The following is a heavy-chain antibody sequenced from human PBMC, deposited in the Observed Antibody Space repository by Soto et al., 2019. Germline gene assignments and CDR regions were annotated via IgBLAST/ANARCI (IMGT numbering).Heavy chain of an antibody. CDR2: IYPGDSDT. CDR1: GYSFTSYW. D-gene: IGHD1-26*01. Sequence: GESLTISCKGSGYSFTSYWIGWVLQMPGKGLEWMGIIYPGDSDTRYSPSFQGQVTISADKSISTAYLQWSSLKASDTAMYYCARNPLVGTLDETYYFDYWGQGTMVTVSS. CDR3: ARNPLVGTLDETYYFDY. V-gene: IGHV5-51*01. J-gene: IGHJ4*02.